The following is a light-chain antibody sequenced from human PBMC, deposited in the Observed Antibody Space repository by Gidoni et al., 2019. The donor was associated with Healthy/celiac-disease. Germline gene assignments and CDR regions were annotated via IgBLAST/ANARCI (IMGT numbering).Light chain of an antibody. V-gene: IGKV3-11*01. CDR1: QSVSSY. J-gene: IGKJ1*01. CDR2: DAS. Sequence: EIVLTQSPATLSLSPGERATLSCSSSQSVSSYLAWYQQKPGQAPRLLIYDASNRATGIPARFSGSGSGTDFTLTISSLEPEDFAVYYCQQRSNWLWTVGQGTKVE. CDR3: QQRSNWLWT.